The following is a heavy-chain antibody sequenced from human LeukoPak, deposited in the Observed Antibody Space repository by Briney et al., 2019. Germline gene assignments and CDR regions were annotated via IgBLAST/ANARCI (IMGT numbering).Heavy chain of an antibody. CDR2: ISGSGDTT. J-gene: IGHJ4*02. CDR1: GLTFSSYA. CDR3: TKDIDNGGYVVC. Sequence: GGSLRLSCAASGLTFSSYAMTWVRQAPGKGLEWVSSISGSGDTTYYADSVKGRFTISRDNSKNTLYLQMNSLRAEDTAVYYCTKDIDNGGYVVCWGQGTLVTVSS. V-gene: IGHV3-23*01. D-gene: IGHD4-17*01.